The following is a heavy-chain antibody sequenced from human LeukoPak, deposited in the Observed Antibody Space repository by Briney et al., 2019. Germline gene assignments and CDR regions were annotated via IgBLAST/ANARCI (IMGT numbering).Heavy chain of an antibody. CDR1: GGSISSYY. CDR2: IYYSGST. Sequence: SETLSLTCTVSGGSISSYYWSWIRQPPGKGLEWIGYIYYSGSTNYNPSLKSRVTISVDTSKNQFSLKLSSVTAADTAVYYCARHDGTVTPFDYWGQGTLVTVSS. V-gene: IGHV4-59*08. D-gene: IGHD4-17*01. CDR3: ARHDGTVTPFDY. J-gene: IGHJ4*02.